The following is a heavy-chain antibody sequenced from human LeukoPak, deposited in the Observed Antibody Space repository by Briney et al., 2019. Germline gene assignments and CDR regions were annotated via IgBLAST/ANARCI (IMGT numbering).Heavy chain of an antibody. Sequence: GGSLRLTCAASGFTVSSNHLTWVRQAPGKGLEWVSLIDSGGLTYYADSVKGRCTVSRDNSKNTVYLQMTSLRAEDRAVYYCTRGHNRGHDCWGPGTLVTVSS. CDR1: GFTVSSNH. V-gene: IGHV3-53*01. D-gene: IGHD5-12*01. CDR2: IDSGGLT. J-gene: IGHJ4*02. CDR3: TRGHNRGHDC.